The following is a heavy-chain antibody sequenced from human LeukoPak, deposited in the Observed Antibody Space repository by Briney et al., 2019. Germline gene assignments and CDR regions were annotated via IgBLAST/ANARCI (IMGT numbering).Heavy chain of an antibody. D-gene: IGHD5-18*01. CDR3: ARDPLGGYEIDY. CDR1: GFTVSSNH. Sequence: GGALRLSCAASGFTVSSNHMNWVRQAPGKGLEWVSLIYSGGSTYYADSVKGRFTISRDNSKNTLYLQMNSLRVEDTAVYYCARDPLGGYEIDYWGQGTLVTVSS. J-gene: IGHJ4*02. V-gene: IGHV3-53*01. CDR2: IYSGGST.